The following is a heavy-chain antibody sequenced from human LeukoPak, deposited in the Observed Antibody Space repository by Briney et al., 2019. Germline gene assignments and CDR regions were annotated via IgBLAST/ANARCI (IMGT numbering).Heavy chain of an antibody. D-gene: IGHD3-3*01. Sequence: KPSETLSLTCTVSGGSISSHYWSWLRQPPGKGLEWIGYIYYSGSTNYNPSLKSRVTISVDTSKNQFSLKLSSVTAADTAVYYCARAGITIFGVVISHAFDIWGQGTMVTVSS. V-gene: IGHV4-59*11. J-gene: IGHJ3*02. CDR2: IYYSGST. CDR1: GGSISSHY. CDR3: ARAGITIFGVVISHAFDI.